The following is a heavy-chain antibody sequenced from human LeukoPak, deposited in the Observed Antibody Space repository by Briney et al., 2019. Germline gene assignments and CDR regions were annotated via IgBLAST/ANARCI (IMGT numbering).Heavy chain of an antibody. D-gene: IGHD4-17*01. Sequence: PGGSLRLSCAASGFTFSDSYMSWLRQAPGKGLARASYISGGSSYTDYADSLKGRFTNSRDNAKNSLYLQMNSLRAEDTAVYYWARGMDYGDSYCFDYWGRGTLVTVSS. J-gene: IGHJ4*02. CDR3: ARGMDYGDSYCFDY. V-gene: IGHV3-11*06. CDR2: ISGGSSYT. CDR1: GFTFSDSY.